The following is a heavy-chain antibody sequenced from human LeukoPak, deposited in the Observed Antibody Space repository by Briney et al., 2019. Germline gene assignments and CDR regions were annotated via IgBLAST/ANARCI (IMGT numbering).Heavy chain of an antibody. V-gene: IGHV1-2*02. D-gene: IGHD3-22*01. CDR2: INPNSGGT. J-gene: IGHJ5*02. CDR1: GYTFTGYY. Sequence: GASVKVSCKASGYTFTGYYMHWVRQAPGQGLEWMGWINPNSGGTNYAQKFQGRVTMTRDTSISTAYMELSRLRSDDTAVYYCARDLRVVIGNWFDPWGQGTLVNVSS. CDR3: ARDLRVVIGNWFDP.